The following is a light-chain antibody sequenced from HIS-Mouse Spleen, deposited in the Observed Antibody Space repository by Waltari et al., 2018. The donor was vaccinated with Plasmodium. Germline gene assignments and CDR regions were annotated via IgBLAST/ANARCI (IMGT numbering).Light chain of an antibody. J-gene: IGKJ3*01. CDR1: QSVSSN. Sequence: EIVMTQSPATLSVSPVERATLSCRASQSVSSNLSWYQQKPGQAPRLLIYGASTRATGIPARFSGSGSGTEFTLTISSLQSEDFAVYYCQQYNNWSVTFGPGTKVDIK. CDR2: GAS. CDR3: QQYNNWSVT. V-gene: IGKV3-15*01.